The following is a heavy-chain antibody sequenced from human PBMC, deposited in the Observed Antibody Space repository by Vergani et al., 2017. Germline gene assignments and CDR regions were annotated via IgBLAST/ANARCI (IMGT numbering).Heavy chain of an antibody. CDR3: ATEGGYNSITMIVVVITTDGSDAFDI. CDR1: GFTFNNAW. J-gene: IGHJ3*02. CDR2: ISGSGGST. Sequence: EVQLVESGGGLVKPGGSLTLSCAASGFTFNNAWMNWVRQAPGKGLEWVSAISGSGGSTYYADSVKGRFTISRDNSKNTLYLQMNSLRAEDTAVYYCATEGGYNSITMIVVVITTDGSDAFDIWGQGTMVTVSS. D-gene: IGHD3-22*01. V-gene: IGHV3-23*04.